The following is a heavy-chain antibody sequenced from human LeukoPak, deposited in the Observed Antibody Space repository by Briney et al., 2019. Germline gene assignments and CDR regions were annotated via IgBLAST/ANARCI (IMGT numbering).Heavy chain of an antibody. CDR3: ARGQVDTAMIIGGWFDH. CDR2: INPNSGDT. CDR1: GYTFTGYY. D-gene: IGHD5-18*01. Sequence: ASVKVSCKASGYTFTGYYMHWVRQAPGQGLEWMGWINPNSGDTIFAQKFRGRGAMTTDTPTRTAYMDLRSLRSDDTAVYYCARGQVDTAMIIGGWFDHWGQGTLVTVSS. J-gene: IGHJ5*02. V-gene: IGHV1-2*02.